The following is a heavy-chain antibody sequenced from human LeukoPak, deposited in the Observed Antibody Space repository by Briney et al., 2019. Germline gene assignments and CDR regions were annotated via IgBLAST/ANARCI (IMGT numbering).Heavy chain of an antibody. V-gene: IGHV3-30*03. CDR2: ISYDRRNT. CDR3: ARGLMTPNTYCDL. J-gene: IGHJ4*02. D-gene: IGHD2-8*01. CDR1: GFTFSTYG. Sequence: GGSLRLSCAAAGFTFSTYGMHWVRQAPSKGLEWVAVISYDRRNTYNVDSVKGRFTISRDNSKNTLYLQMNSLRDEDTAVYYCARGLMTPNTYCDLWGQGTLVTVSS.